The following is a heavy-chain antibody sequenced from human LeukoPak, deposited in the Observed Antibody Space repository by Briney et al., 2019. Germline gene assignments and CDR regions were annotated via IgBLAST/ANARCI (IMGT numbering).Heavy chain of an antibody. V-gene: IGHV1-46*01. CDR2: INPSGGST. J-gene: IGHJ4*02. D-gene: IGHD3-10*01. CDR3: ARDSSGITMVRGVICY. Sequence: ASVKVSCKASGYTFTSYYMHWVRQAPGQGLEWMGIINPSGGSTSYAQKFQGRVTMTRDTSTSTVYMELSSLRSEDMAVYYCARDSSGITMVRGVICYWGQGTLVTVSS. CDR1: GYTFTSYY.